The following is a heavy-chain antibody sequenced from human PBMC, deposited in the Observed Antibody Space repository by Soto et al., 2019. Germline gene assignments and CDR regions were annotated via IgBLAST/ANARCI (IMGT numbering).Heavy chain of an antibody. J-gene: IGHJ3*02. CDR3: ARVAYEDPCSRAFDI. CDR2: IYRDDRT. D-gene: IGHD2-21*01. V-gene: IGHV3-66*01. Sequence: EVQLVESGGGLVQPGGSLRLSCAASGFTVGTSFMSWVRPAQGKGLEWVSVIYRDDRTFYAGSVNGRFTISRDNSKNTLYLQMDSLRAEDTAVYYCARVAYEDPCSRAFDIWGQGTMVTVSS. CDR1: GFTVGTSF.